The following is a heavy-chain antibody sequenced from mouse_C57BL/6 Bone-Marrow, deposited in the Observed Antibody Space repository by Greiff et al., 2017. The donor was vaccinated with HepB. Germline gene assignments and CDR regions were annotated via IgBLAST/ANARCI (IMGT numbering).Heavy chain of an antibody. CDR3: ASIYYYARNDFDY. Sequence: EVQLVESGPGLVKPSQSLSLTCSVTGYSITSGYYWNWIRQFPGNNLEWMGYISYDGSNNYNPSLKNRISITRDTSKNQFFLKLNSVTTEDTATYYCASIYYYARNDFDYWGQGTTLTVSS. V-gene: IGHV3-6*01. CDR2: ISYDGSN. J-gene: IGHJ2*01. D-gene: IGHD1-1*01. CDR1: GYSITSGYY.